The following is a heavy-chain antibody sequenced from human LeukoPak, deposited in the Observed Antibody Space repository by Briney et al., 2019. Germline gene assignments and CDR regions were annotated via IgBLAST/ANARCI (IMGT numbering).Heavy chain of an antibody. CDR2: ISNDGSRK. V-gene: IGHV3-30*03. J-gene: IGHJ4*02. D-gene: IGHD3-3*01. Sequence: GRSLRLSCAPSGFTFSRHGMHWVRQTPGKGLEWVAIISNDGSRKYYAHSAEGRFTISRDNSKNTLYLQMDSLRAEDTAVYYCARGRAWNYFDYWGQGTLVTVSS. CDR1: GFTFSRHG. CDR3: ARGRAWNYFDY.